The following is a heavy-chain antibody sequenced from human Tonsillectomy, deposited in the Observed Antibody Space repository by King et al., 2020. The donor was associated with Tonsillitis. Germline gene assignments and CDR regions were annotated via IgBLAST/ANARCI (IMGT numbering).Heavy chain of an antibody. D-gene: IGHD6-19*01. Sequence: VQLVQSGAEVKKPGSSVKVSCKASGGTFSSYAISWVRQAPGQGLEWMGGIIPIFGAENYAQKFKGRVTITADDSTSTAYMEMSSLRSDDTAVYYCAKTRGYSSCWYYAFDIWGQGTMVTVSS. CDR1: GGTFSSYA. CDR3: AKTRGYSSCWYYAFDI. V-gene: IGHV1-69*01. J-gene: IGHJ3*02. CDR2: IIPIFGAE.